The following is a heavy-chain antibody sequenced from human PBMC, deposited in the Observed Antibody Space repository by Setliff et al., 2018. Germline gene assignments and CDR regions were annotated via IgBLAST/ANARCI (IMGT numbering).Heavy chain of an antibody. D-gene: IGHD3-3*01. V-gene: IGHV1-46*03. J-gene: IGHJ3*02. CDR1: GYTLSKYY. CDR3: ARDRFYNSWSGTSITAPHDAFDI. Sequence: VASVKVSCKASGYTLSKYYMHWVRQAAGQGLEWMGIINPSGGLTKYAQKFQGRVTMTSDTSTNTVYLEVSSLRSEDTAVYFCARDRFYNSWSGTSITAPHDAFDIWGQGTMVTVSS. CDR2: INPSGGLT.